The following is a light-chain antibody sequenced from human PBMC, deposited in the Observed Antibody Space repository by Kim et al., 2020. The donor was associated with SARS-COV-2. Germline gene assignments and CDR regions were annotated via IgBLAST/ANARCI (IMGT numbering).Light chain of an antibody. CDR2: STD. CDR1: TGAVTRCYY. CDR3: LLHYTGAQV. V-gene: IGLV7-43*01. J-gene: IGLJ3*02. Sequence: PGGPGTLPEASRTGAVTRCYYPNLFQQKPGQPPRPLIYSTDRKHSWTPARFSGSLLGGKAALTLSAVRPEDEGDYYCLLHYTGAQVFGGGTRLTVL.